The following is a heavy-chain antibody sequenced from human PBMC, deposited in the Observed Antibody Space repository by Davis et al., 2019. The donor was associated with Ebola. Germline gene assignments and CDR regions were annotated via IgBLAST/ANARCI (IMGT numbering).Heavy chain of an antibody. CDR1: GGSISSGGFY. CDR2: IYYSGST. CDR3: ARSSGYYYGFDY. J-gene: IGHJ4*02. Sequence: SETLSLTCTVSGGSISSGGFYWSWIRQHPGKGLEWIGYIYYSGSTYYNPSLKSRVTISVDTSKNQFSLKLSSVTAADTAVYYCARSSGYYYGFDYWGQGTLVTVSS. D-gene: IGHD3-22*01. V-gene: IGHV4-31*03.